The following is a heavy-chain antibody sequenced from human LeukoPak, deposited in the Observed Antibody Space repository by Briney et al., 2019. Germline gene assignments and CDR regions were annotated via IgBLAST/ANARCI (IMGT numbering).Heavy chain of an antibody. CDR3: ARVLYYYGSGSYRDPHYYYYMDV. J-gene: IGHJ6*03. D-gene: IGHD3-10*01. V-gene: IGHV4-31*03. Sequence: SETLSLTCTVSGGSISNAAYYWSWIRQHPGKGLEWIGYIYYSGSTYYNPSLKSRVTISVDTSKNQFSLKLSSVTAADTAVYYCARVLYYYGSGSYRDPHYYYYMDVWGKGTTVTVSS. CDR2: IYYSGST. CDR1: GGSISNAAYY.